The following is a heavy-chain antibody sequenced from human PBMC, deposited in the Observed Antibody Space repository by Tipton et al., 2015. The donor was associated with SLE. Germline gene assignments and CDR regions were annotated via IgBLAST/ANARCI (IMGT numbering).Heavy chain of an antibody. V-gene: IGHV4-4*06. D-gene: IGHD1-26*01. Sequence: STNYNPSLKARVTLSADTSKNQFSLKLSSVTAADTAVYYCARDSGSYFDYWGQGTLVTVSS. CDR2: ST. CDR3: ARDSGSYFDY. J-gene: IGHJ4*02.